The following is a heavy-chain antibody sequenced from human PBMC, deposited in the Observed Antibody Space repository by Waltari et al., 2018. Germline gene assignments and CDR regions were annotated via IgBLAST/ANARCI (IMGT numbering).Heavy chain of an antibody. CDR2: ISGSGGST. V-gene: IGHV3-23*04. J-gene: IGHJ4*02. CDR3: ATGPRNEYYYGSGSYLPFYGY. D-gene: IGHD3-10*01. CDR1: GFTFRSYA. Sequence: EVQLVESGGGLVQPGGSLRLSCAASGFTFRSYAMSWVRQAPGQGLEWVSAISGSGGSTYYADSVKGRFTISRDNSKNTLYLQMNSLRAEDTAVYYCATGPRNEYYYGSGSYLPFYGYWGQGTLVTVSS.